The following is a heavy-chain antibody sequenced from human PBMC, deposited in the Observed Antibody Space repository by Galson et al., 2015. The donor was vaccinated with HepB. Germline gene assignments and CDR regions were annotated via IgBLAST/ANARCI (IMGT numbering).Heavy chain of an antibody. CDR2: ISGSGGST. CDR1: GFTFSSYA. J-gene: IGHJ3*02. D-gene: IGHD3-22*01. V-gene: IGHV3-23*01. CDR3: ARARTYYYDSSGYYTGADAFDI. Sequence: SLRLSCAASGFTFSSYAMSWVRQAPGKGLEWVSAISGSGGSTYYADSVKGRFTISRDNSMNTLYLQMNSLRAEDTAVYYCARARTYYYDSSGYYTGADAFDIWGQGTMVTVSS.